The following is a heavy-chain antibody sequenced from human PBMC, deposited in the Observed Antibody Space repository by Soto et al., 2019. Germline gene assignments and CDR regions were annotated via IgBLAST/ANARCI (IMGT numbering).Heavy chain of an antibody. Sequence: ASVKVCWEASRAALSIDHMDWGRQAPGQGLEWMGIINPSGGSTSYAQKFQGRVTMTRDTSTSTVYMELSSLRSEDTAVYYSSRAGLGWFDPWGQGTVVTVSS. V-gene: IGHV1-46*01. CDR3: SRAGLGWFDP. CDR2: INPSGGST. CDR1: RAALSIDH. D-gene: IGHD1-1*01. J-gene: IGHJ5*02.